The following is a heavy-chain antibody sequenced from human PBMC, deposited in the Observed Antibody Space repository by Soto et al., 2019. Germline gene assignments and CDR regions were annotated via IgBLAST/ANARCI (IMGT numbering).Heavy chain of an antibody. CDR3: ARRLPHGGNSINAFDI. CDR1: GYSFTSHW. D-gene: IGHD2-21*02. CDR2: IYPGDSDT. V-gene: IGHV5-51*01. J-gene: IGHJ3*02. Sequence: PGESLKISCKGSGYSFTSHWIGWVRQMPGKGLEWMGIIYPGDSDTKYSPSFQGQVTISADKSISTAYLQWSSLKASDTAMYYCARRLPHGGNSINAFDIWGQGTMVTVSS.